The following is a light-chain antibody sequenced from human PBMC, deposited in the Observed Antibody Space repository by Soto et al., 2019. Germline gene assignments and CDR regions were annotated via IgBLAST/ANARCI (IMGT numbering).Light chain of an antibody. J-gene: IGKJ2*01. CDR1: QSVSSSY. CDR2: GAS. Sequence: EIVLTQSPGTLSLSPGERATLSCRASQSVSSSYLAWYQQKPGHAPRLLIYGASSRATGIPDRFSGSGSGTDFTLTSSRLEPEDFAVYYCQQYVSSPMYTSGQGTKLEIK. V-gene: IGKV3-20*01. CDR3: QQYVSSPMYT.